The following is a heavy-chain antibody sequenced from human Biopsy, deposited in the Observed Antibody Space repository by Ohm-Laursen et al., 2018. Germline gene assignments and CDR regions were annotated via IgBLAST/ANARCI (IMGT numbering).Heavy chain of an antibody. CDR3: AKDRGYYSDRTVPGYFDL. V-gene: IGHV4-61*03. CDR2: IYNTERT. D-gene: IGHD3-22*01. J-gene: IGHJ2*01. CDR1: AGSVSSSNYY. Sequence: SQTLSLTCSVSAGSVSSSNYYWNWIRQTPGKGLEWIGFIYNTERTDYNPSLQSRVTISVDTSKNHFSLRLRSVTPADTAIYYCAKDRGYYSDRTVPGYFDLWGRGTLVTVSS.